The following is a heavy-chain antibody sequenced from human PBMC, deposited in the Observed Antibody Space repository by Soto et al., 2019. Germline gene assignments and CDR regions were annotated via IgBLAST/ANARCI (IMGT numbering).Heavy chain of an antibody. CDR3: ASAGSGSYYFDY. V-gene: IGHV1-69*13. J-gene: IGHJ4*02. Sequence: SVKVSCKASGGTFSSYAISWVRQAPGQGLEWMGGIIPIFGTANYAQKFQGRVTITADESTNTAYMELSSLRSEDTAVYYCASAGSGSYYFDYWGQGTLVTVSS. D-gene: IGHD3-10*01. CDR2: IIPIFGTA. CDR1: GGTFSSYA.